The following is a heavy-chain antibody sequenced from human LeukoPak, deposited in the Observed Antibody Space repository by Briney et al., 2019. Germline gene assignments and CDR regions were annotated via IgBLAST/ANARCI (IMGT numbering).Heavy chain of an antibody. J-gene: IGHJ4*02. D-gene: IGHD6-6*01. V-gene: IGHV4-59*12. CDR1: GDSISDYY. CDR3: ARDGYSSSSYFDY. CDR2: SGST. Sequence: SETLSLTCSVSGDSISDYYWAWIRQPPGKGLEWIGYSGSTKYDPSLESRVSISVDTSKNQFSLKLSSVTAADTAVYYCARDGYSSSSYFDYWGQGTLVTVSS.